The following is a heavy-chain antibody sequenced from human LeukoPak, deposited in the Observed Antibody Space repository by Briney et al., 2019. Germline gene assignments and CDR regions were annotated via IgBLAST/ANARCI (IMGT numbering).Heavy chain of an antibody. D-gene: IGHD3-10*01. CDR2: ISAYNVNT. CDR1: GYTFTSYG. Sequence: GASVKVSCKASGYTFTSYGISWVRQAPGQGREWRGWISAYNVNTNYAQKRQGRVTMTTDTSTSTAYMELRSMRSDYTAVYYCARDAPLLWFGELSPSPYYYTGMDVWGKGTTVTVSS. CDR3: ARDAPLLWFGELSPSPYYYTGMDV. J-gene: IGHJ6*04. V-gene: IGHV1-18*04.